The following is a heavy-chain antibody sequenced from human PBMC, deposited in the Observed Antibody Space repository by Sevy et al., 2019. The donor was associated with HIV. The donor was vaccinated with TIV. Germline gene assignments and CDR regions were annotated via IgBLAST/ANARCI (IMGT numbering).Heavy chain of an antibody. D-gene: IGHD3-22*01. J-gene: IGHJ4*02. V-gene: IGHV3-48*02. CDR1: GFSCSQYS. Sequence: GGSLRLSCAASGFSCSQYSMNWVRQAPGKGLEWLSYISGTSGTIYYAASVKGRFTISRDNAKNSVYLQMNSLRDEDTAVYYCARVVLYYDANYCDYWGQGALVTVSS. CDR2: ISGTSGTI. CDR3: ARVVLYYDANYCDY.